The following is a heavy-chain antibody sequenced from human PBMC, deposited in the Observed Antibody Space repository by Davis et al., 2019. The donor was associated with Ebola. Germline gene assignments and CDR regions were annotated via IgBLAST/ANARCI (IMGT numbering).Heavy chain of an antibody. Sequence: PGGSLRLSCAASGFTVSSNYMSWVRQAPGKGLEWVSVIFSGETTYYADSVKGRFTISRDNSKNTLYLQMNSLRAEDTAVYYCVRKDSTLSFRAHFDLWGLGTLVTVSS. D-gene: IGHD3-16*01. CDR1: GFTVSSNY. CDR2: IFSGETT. V-gene: IGHV3-53*01. J-gene: IGHJ2*01. CDR3: VRKDSTLSFRAHFDL.